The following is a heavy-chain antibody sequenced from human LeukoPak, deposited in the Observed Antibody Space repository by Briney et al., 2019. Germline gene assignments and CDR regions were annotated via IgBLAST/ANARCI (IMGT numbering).Heavy chain of an antibody. CDR1: GFTFDDYG. J-gene: IGHJ4*02. CDR2: INWNGGST. V-gene: IGHV3-20*04. D-gene: IGHD2-2*01. CDR3: ARDPLGYCSSTSCYWDY. Sequence: GGSLRLSCAASGFTFDDYGMSWVRHAPGKGLEWVSGINWNGGSTGYADSVKGRFTISRDNAKNSLYLQMNSLRAEDTALYYCARDPLGYCSSTSCYWDYWGQGTLVTVSS.